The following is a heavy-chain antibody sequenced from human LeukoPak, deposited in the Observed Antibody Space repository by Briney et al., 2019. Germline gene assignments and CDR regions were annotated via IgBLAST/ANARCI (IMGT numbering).Heavy chain of an antibody. CDR1: GFTFSSYA. J-gene: IGHJ4*02. CDR2: ISGSGGST. V-gene: IGHV3-23*01. Sequence: GGSLRLSCAASGFTFSSYAMSWVRQAPGKGLEWVSAISGSGGSTYYADSVKGRFTISRDNSKNTLYLQMNSLRAEDTAVYYCAKVPGRDFWSGYLGLADYWGQGTLVTVSS. CDR3: AKVPGRDFWSGYLGLADY. D-gene: IGHD3-3*01.